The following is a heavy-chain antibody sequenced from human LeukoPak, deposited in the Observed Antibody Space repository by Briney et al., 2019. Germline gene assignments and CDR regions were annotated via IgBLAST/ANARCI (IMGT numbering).Heavy chain of an antibody. CDR1: GFTFSDYY. Sequence: GGSLRLSCAASGFTFSDYYMSWIRQAPGKGLEWVSYISSSGSTIYYADSVKGRFTISRDNAKNSLYLQMNSLRAEDTAVYYCAGEVRDCSGGSCNHTDDYWGQGTLVTVSS. J-gene: IGHJ4*02. V-gene: IGHV3-11*04. CDR3: AGEVRDCSGGSCNHTDDY. CDR2: ISSSGSTI. D-gene: IGHD2-15*01.